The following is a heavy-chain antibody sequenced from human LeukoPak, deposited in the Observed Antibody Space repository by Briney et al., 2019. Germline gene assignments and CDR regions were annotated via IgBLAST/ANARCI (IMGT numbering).Heavy chain of an antibody. CDR1: GVSISSGGYY. V-gene: IGHV4-31*03. D-gene: IGHD2-15*01. CDR2: IYYSGST. Sequence: SETLSLTCTVSGVSISSGGYYWSWIRQHPGKGLEWIGYIYYSGSTYYNPSLKSRVTISVDTSKDQFSLKLSSVTAADTAVYYCAREADIVAFDPWGQGTLVTVSS. CDR3: AREADIVAFDP. J-gene: IGHJ5*02.